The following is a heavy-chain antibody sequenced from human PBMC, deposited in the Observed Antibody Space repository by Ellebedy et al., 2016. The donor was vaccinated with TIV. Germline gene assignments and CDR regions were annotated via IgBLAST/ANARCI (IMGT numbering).Heavy chain of an antibody. CDR1: GFTFTTYA. Sequence: GESLKISCSASGFTFTTYAMHWVRQAPGKGLEYVSAITGDGGSTYYADSVKGRFTISRDNSKHTLYLQMSSLRAEDTAVYYCALAWFGELPHDYWGQGTLVTVSS. D-gene: IGHD3-10*01. J-gene: IGHJ4*02. CDR3: ALAWFGELPHDY. V-gene: IGHV3-64D*06. CDR2: ITGDGGST.